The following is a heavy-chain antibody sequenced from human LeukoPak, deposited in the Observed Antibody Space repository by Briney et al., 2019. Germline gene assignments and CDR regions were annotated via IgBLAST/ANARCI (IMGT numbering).Heavy chain of an antibody. J-gene: IGHJ4*02. D-gene: IGHD2-8*01. CDR2: IYYSGST. Sequence: NPSETLSLTCTVSGGSISSSSYYWGWIRRPPGKGLEWIGSIYYSGSTYYNPSLKSRVTISVDTSKNQFSLKLSFVTAADTAVYYCARQEMGHDYWGQGTLVTVSS. CDR1: GGSISSSSYY. CDR3: ARQEMGHDY. V-gene: IGHV4-39*01.